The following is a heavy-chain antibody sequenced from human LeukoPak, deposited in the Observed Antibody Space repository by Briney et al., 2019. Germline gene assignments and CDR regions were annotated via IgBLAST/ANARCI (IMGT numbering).Heavy chain of an antibody. J-gene: IGHJ3*02. D-gene: IGHD4-17*01. V-gene: IGHV4-59*01. Sequence: SETLSPTCTVSGGSISSYYWSWIRQPPGKGLEWIGYIYYSGSTNYNPSLKSRVTISVDTSKNQFSLKLSSVTAADTAVYYCARFTTVTLDAFDIWGQGTMVTVSS. CDR1: GGSISSYY. CDR2: IYYSGST. CDR3: ARFTTVTLDAFDI.